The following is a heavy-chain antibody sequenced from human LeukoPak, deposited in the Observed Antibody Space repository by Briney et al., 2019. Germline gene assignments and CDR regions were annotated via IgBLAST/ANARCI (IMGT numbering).Heavy chain of an antibody. CDR2: ILISVTT. Sequence: PLETLCLTCTVSVGSISSGSCCWRWVRQPAGEGLRWIRCILISVTTNYNHSLKSRVSISVDTSKNQFHLKLSSVTAADTAVYYCARDGGYCSGGSCYEHFDYWGQGTLVTVSS. J-gene: IGHJ4*02. CDR3: ARDGGYCSGGSCYEHFDY. D-gene: IGHD2-15*01. V-gene: IGHV4-61*01. CDR1: VGSISSGSCC.